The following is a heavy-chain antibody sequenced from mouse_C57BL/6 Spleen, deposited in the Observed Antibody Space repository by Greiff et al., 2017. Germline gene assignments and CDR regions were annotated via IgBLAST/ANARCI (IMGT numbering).Heavy chain of an antibody. CDR2: IWTGGGT. J-gene: IGHJ4*01. V-gene: IGHV2-9-1*01. Sequence: QVQLQQSGPGLVAPSQSLSITCTVSGFSLTSYAISWVRQPPGKGLEWLGVIWTGGGTNYNSALKSRLSISKDNSKSQVFLKMNSLQTDDTARYYCAREGGADCYSSIYYAKDYWGQGTSVTVSS. D-gene: IGHD1-1*01. CDR3: AREGGADCYSSIYYAKDY. CDR1: GFSLTSYA.